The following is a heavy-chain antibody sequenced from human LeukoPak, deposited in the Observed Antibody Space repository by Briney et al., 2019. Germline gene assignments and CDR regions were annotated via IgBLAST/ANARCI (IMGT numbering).Heavy chain of an antibody. CDR2: ISGSGGST. Sequence: PGGSLRLSCAASGFTFSSYAMRWVRQAPGKGLEWGSAISGSGGSTYYADSVKGRFTISRDNSKNTLYLQMNSLRAEDTAVYYCAKDRPYYDILTGPQSSWGQGTLVTVSS. CDR1: GFTFSSYA. J-gene: IGHJ5*02. V-gene: IGHV3-23*01. CDR3: AKDRPYYDILTGPQSS. D-gene: IGHD3-9*01.